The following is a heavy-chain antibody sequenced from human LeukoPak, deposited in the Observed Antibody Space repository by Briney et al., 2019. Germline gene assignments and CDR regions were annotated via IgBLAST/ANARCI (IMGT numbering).Heavy chain of an antibody. V-gene: IGHV3-23*01. J-gene: IGHJ4*02. CDR2: ISGSGGST. CDR1: GFTFSSYA. Sequence: PGGSLRLSCAASGFTFSSYAMSWVRQAPGKGLEWVSAISGSGGSTYYADSVKGRFTISRDNSKNTLYLQMNSLRAEDTAVYYCATASRPTKNRAGESYYFDYWGQGTLVTVSS. CDR3: ATASRPTKNRAGESYYFDY. D-gene: IGHD2/OR15-2a*01.